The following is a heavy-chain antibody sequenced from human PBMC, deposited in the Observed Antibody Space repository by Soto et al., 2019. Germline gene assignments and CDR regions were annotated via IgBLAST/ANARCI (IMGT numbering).Heavy chain of an antibody. V-gene: IGHV5-51*01. Sequence: ESLKISCQASGYNFGADWIGWVRQMPDKGLEWVGVIYPGDSDTRYGPAFQGQVTISTDKSISTVYLQWSSLKASDTAIYYCARHDYKNLNFNDKVFSDLDAWGQGTAVTISS. CDR3: ARHDYKNLNFNDKVFSDLDA. CDR1: GYNFGADW. CDR2: IYPGDSDT. J-gene: IGHJ6*02. D-gene: IGHD3-16*01.